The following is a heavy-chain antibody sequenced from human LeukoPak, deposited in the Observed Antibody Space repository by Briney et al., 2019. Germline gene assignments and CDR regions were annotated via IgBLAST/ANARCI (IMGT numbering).Heavy chain of an antibody. CDR3: ARGDLCITIFGVDGICNYGMDV. V-gene: IGHV1-3*01. J-gene: IGHJ6*02. CDR2: INAGNGNT. Sequence: ASVKVSCKASGYTFTSYAMHWVRQAPGQRLEWMGWINAGNGNTKYSQKFQGRVTITADESTSTAYMELSSLRSEDTAVYYCARGDLCITIFGVDGICNYGMDVWGQGTTVTVSS. CDR1: GYTFTSYA. D-gene: IGHD3-3*01.